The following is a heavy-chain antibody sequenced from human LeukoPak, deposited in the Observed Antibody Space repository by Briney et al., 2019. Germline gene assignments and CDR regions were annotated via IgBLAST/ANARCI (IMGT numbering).Heavy chain of an antibody. CDR2: IYYSGST. D-gene: IGHD2-15*01. Sequence: SETLSLTCTVSGGSISSGGYYWSWIRQPPGKGLEWIGNIYYSGSTYYNPSLKSRVTISIDTSKNQFSLKLNSVTAADTAVYYCARVDCSGGSCHLDYWGQGTLVTVCS. J-gene: IGHJ4*02. CDR1: GGSISSGGYY. V-gene: IGHV4-39*07. CDR3: ARVDCSGGSCHLDY.